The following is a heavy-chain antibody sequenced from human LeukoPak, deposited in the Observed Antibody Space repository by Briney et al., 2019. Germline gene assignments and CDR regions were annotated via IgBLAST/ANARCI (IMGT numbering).Heavy chain of an antibody. V-gene: IGHV3-23*01. J-gene: IGHJ6*02. CDR3: AKDVDYYDSSGCSDLGYYYYGMDV. D-gene: IGHD3-22*01. CDR2: ISGSGGST. Sequence: GGSLRLSCAASGFTFSSYAMSWVRQAPGKGLEWVSAISGSGGSTYYADSVKGRFTISRDNSKNTLYLQMNSLRAEDTAVYYCAKDVDYYDSSGCSDLGYYYYGMDVWGQGTTVTVSS. CDR1: GFTFSSYA.